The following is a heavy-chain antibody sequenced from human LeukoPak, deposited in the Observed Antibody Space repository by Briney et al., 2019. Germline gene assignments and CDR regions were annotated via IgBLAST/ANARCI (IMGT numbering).Heavy chain of an antibody. CDR3: ARGLATYDSSGYTAFDI. V-gene: IGHV1-2*02. Sequence: GASVTVSCRASGYNFNGYYMHWVRQAPGQGLQWMGWINPNSGGTKYAQKFQGRVTMARDTSISTAYMELSRLRSDDTAVYYCARGLATYDSSGYTAFDIWGQGTMVTVSS. J-gene: IGHJ3*02. D-gene: IGHD3-22*01. CDR2: INPNSGGT. CDR1: GYNFNGYY.